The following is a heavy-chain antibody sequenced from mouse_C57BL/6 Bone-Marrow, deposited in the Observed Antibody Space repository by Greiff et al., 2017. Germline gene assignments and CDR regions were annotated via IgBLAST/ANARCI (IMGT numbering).Heavy chain of an antibody. J-gene: IGHJ4*01. V-gene: IGHV3-6*01. CDR1: GYSITSGYY. CDR2: ISYDGSN. Sequence: EVKVEESGPGLVKPSQSLSLTCSVTGYSITSGYYWNWIRQFPGNKLEWMGYISYDGSNNYNPSLKNRISITRDTSKNQFFLKLNSVTTEDTATYYCARGKTPSYWGQGTSVTGSS. CDR3: ARGKTPSY. D-gene: IGHD6-1*01.